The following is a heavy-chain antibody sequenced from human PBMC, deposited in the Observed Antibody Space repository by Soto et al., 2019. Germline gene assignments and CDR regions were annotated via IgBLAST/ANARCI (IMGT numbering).Heavy chain of an antibody. CDR2: IYYSGST. CDR1: GGSISSSSYY. V-gene: IGHV4-39*01. CDR3: ARSPIAARPIGMVDI. Sequence: PSETLSLTCTVSGGSISSSSYYWGWIRQPPGKGLEWIGSIYYSGSTYYNPSLKGRVTISVDTSKNQFSLKLSSVTAADTAVYYCARSPIAARPIGMVDIWGQGTMVTVSS. J-gene: IGHJ3*02. D-gene: IGHD6-6*01.